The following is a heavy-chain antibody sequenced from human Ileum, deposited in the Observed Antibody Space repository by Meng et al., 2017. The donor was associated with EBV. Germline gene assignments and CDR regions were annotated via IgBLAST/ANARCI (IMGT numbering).Heavy chain of an antibody. V-gene: IGHV4-4*02. CDR1: GDSISNEHW. J-gene: IGHJ4*02. CDR2: IHHTRGP. Sequence: QVQLQESGPGLVGPSGTLSLTGIVSGDSISNEHWWSWVRQSPGKGLEWIGEIHHTRGPNYNPSLKSRVIISVDKSNNHFSLRLSAVTAADTAVYYCASNGAFSLDHWGQGTLVTVSS. D-gene: IGHD2-8*01. CDR3: ASNGAFSLDH.